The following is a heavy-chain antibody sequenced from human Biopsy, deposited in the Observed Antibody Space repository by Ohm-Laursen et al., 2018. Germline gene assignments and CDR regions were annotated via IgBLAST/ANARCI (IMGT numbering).Heavy chain of an antibody. CDR3: VRGVDYYDPYHYYALDV. Sequence: LSCAASGFTFRKYAMSWVRQTPGKGLEWIGEINHSGRTNYNPSLKSRVTISVHTSKNQFSLKVRSVTAADTAVYYCVRGVDYYDPYHYYALDVWGQGTTVTVSS. J-gene: IGHJ6*02. CDR1: GFTFRKYA. V-gene: IGHV4-34*01. D-gene: IGHD3-22*01. CDR2: INHSGRT.